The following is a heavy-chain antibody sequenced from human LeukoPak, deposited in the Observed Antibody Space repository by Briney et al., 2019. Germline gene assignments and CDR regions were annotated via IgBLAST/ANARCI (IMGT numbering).Heavy chain of an antibody. V-gene: IGHV1-2*02. CDR3: ARVGYCSGGSCYSQGWFDP. CDR1: GYTFTDHF. J-gene: IGHJ5*02. D-gene: IGHD2-15*01. CDR2: INPNSGGT. Sequence: ASVKVSCKASGYTFTDHFMHWVRQAPGQGLEWMGWINPNSGGTNYAQKFQGRVTMTRDTSISTAYMELSRLRSDDTAVYYCARVGYCSGGSCYSQGWFDPWGQGTLVTVSS.